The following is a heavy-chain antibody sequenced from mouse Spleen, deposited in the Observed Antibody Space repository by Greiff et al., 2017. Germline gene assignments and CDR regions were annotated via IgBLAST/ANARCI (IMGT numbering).Heavy chain of an antibody. J-gene: IGHJ2*01. V-gene: IGHV1-61*01. Sequence: QVQLQQPGAELVRPGSSVKLSCKASGYTFTSYWMDWVKQRPGQGLEWIGNIYPSDSETHYNQKFKDKATLTVDKSSSTAYMQLSSLTSEDSAVYYCAREGYGKVVGYWGQGTTLTVSS. D-gene: IGHD1-3*01. CDR1: GYTFTSYW. CDR2: IYPSDSET. CDR3: AREGYGKVVGY.